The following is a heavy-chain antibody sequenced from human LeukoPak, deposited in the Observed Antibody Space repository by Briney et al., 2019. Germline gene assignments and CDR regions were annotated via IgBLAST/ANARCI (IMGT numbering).Heavy chain of an antibody. V-gene: IGHV3-21*01. J-gene: IGHJ6*03. D-gene: IGHD6-19*01. CDR1: GFTFSSYS. CDR3: ARVASSGWPPYYYMDV. CDR2: ISSSSGYI. Sequence: GGSLRLSCAASGFTFSSYSMNWVRQAPGKGLEWVSSISSSSGYIYYADSVKGRFTISRDNAKNSLYLQMNSLRAEDTAVYYCARVASSGWPPYYYMDVWGKGTTVTVSS.